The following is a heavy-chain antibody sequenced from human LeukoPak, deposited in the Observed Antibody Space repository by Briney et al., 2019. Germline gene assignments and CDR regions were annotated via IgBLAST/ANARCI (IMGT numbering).Heavy chain of an antibody. CDR2: ISFDGNDK. CDR3: ARVYGSEIDY. Sequence: GGSLRLSCAASGFCFGSYNMYWVRQAPGKGLEWVTLISFDGNDKKYADSVKGRFTVSRDNSRNTLFLQMNSLRPEDTAVYYCARVYGSEIDYWGQGTLVTVSS. V-gene: IGHV3-30*03. J-gene: IGHJ4*02. D-gene: IGHD3-10*01. CDR1: GFCFGSYN.